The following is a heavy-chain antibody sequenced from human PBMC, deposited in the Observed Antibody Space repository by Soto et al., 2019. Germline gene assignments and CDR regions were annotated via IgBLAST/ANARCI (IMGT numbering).Heavy chain of an antibody. CDR1: GGSISSGGYY. Sequence: QVQLQESGPGLVKPSQTLSLTCTVSGGSISSGGYYWSWIRQHPGKGLEWIGYIYYSGSTYYNPSRKILVTISVDTSKNQFSLKLSSVTAADTAVYYCAGYYDSSGSGAHWFDPWGQGTLVTVSS. V-gene: IGHV4-31*01. J-gene: IGHJ5*02. CDR2: IYYSGST. D-gene: IGHD3-22*01. CDR3: AGYYDSSGSGAHWFDP.